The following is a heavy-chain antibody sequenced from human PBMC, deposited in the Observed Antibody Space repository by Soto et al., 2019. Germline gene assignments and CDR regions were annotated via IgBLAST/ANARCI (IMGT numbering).Heavy chain of an antibody. CDR3: ARVYSGYDYLDH. Sequence: SETLSLTCTVSGGSVSSAGYYWSWIRQPPGKGLDWIGYIYYGGGTKYNPSLKSRVTISVDTSKNQLSLKLSSVTAADTAVYYCARVYSGYDYLDHWGQGTLVTVS. CDR2: IYYGGGT. CDR1: GGSVSSAGYY. J-gene: IGHJ4*02. V-gene: IGHV4-61*08. D-gene: IGHD5-12*01.